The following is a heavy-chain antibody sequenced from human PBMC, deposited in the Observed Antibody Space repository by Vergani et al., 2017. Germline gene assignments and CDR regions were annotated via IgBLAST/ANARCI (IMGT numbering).Heavy chain of an antibody. Sequence: QVQLVQSGAEVKKPGASVKVSCKASGYTFTSDDINWVRQATGQGLEWMGWMNPISGNTGYAQNLQGRLTITRDTSVNTAYMELSSLTSEDTAVYYCAKDKNYYDSSGYSAGAFDIWGQGTMVTVSS. J-gene: IGHJ3*02. V-gene: IGHV1-8*03. CDR1: GYTFTSDD. D-gene: IGHD3-22*01. CDR3: AKDKNYYDSSGYSAGAFDI. CDR2: MNPISGNT.